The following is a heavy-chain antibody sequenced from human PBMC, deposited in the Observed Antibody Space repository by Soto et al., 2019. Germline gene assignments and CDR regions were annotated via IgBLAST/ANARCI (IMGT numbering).Heavy chain of an antibody. CDR1: GFTVSSNY. D-gene: IGHD6-19*01. J-gene: IGHJ4*02. V-gene: IGHV3-66*01. Sequence: EVQLVESGGGLVQPGGSLRLSCAASGFTVSSNYMSWVRQAPGKGLEWVSVIYSGGSTYYADSVKGRFTISRDNSKNTLYLQMNSLRAEDTAVYYCASGLPGDSSGSGDYWGQGTLVTVSS. CDR2: IYSGGST. CDR3: ASGLPGDSSGSGDY.